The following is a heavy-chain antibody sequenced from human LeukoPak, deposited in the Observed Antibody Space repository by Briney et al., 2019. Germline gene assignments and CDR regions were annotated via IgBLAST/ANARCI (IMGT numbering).Heavy chain of an antibody. CDR1: GYSFSDYY. D-gene: IGHD6-19*01. CDR2: INPNNGGT. CDR3: ARGTHASAWYSLDY. Sequence: ASVKVSCKASGYSFSDYYFHWVRQAPGQGLQWMGWINPNNGGTKYSQKFQGRVTMTTDTSISTAYMEMSGLRSDDTAFYYCARGTHASAWYSLDYWGQGILVTVSS. V-gene: IGHV1-2*02. J-gene: IGHJ4*02.